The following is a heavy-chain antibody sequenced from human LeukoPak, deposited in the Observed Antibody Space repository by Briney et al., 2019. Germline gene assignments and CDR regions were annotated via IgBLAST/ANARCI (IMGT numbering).Heavy chain of an antibody. CDR2: ISYDGSNK. Sequence: PGGSLRLSCAASGFTFSSYGMHWVRQAPGKGLEWVAVISYDGSNKYYADSVKGRFTISRDNSKNTLYLQMNSLRAEDTAVYYCAKDQGYSSGWSFDYWGQGTLVTVSS. CDR3: AKDQGYSSGWSFDY. CDR1: GFTFSSYG. D-gene: IGHD6-19*01. V-gene: IGHV3-30*18. J-gene: IGHJ4*02.